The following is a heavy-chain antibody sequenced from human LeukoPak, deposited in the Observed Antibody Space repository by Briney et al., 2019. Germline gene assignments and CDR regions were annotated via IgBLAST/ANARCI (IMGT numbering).Heavy chain of an antibody. D-gene: IGHD1-20*01. CDR3: VPLNWNPPGDFDR. CDR2: ISSSSSYI. V-gene: IGHV3-21*01. J-gene: IGHJ4*02. Sequence: GGSLRLSCAASGFTFSSYSMNWVRQAPGKGLEWVSSISSSSSYIYYADSVKGRFTISSDNAKNSLYLQMNSLRVEDTAEYYCVPLNWNPPGDFDRWGQGTLVTVSS. CDR1: GFTFSSYS.